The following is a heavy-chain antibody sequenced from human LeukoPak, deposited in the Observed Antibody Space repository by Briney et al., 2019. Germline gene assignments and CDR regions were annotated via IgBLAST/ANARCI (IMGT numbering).Heavy chain of an antibody. CDR2: LSGSGITT. D-gene: IGHD6-19*01. CDR1: GLTFSNSA. Sequence: GGSLRLSCAASGLTFSNSAMSWVRQAPGKGLEWVSTLSGSGITTYYADSVKGRFTISRDNSKNTMYLQMNSLRAEDTAVYYCAKGIYSSGWSYFDYWGHGTLVTVSS. V-gene: IGHV3-23*01. J-gene: IGHJ4*01. CDR3: AKGIYSSGWSYFDY.